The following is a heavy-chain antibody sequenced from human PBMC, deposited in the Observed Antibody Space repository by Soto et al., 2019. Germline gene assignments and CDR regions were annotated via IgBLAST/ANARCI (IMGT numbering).Heavy chain of an antibody. CDR1: GFTFGDYA. V-gene: IGHV3-49*04. J-gene: IGHJ2*01. D-gene: IGHD6-13*01. Sequence: GGSLRLSCTASGFTFGDYAMSWVRQAPGKGLEWVGFIRSKAYGGTTEYAASVKGRFTISRDDSKSIAYLQMNSLKTEDTAVYYCTRGGAAGTRVWYFDLWGRGTLVTVSS. CDR3: TRGGAAGTRVWYFDL. CDR2: IRSKAYGGTT.